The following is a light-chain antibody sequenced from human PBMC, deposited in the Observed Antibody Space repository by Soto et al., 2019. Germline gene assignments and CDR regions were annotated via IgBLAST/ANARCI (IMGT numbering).Light chain of an antibody. CDR1: QSVSSSY. J-gene: IGKJ1*01. Sequence: EIVLTQSPGTLSLSPGERATLSCRASQSVSSSYLAWYQQKPGQAPRLLIYGASSRATGSPDRFSGSGSGTDFTLTISRLEPEDFATYYCRQYDSYSETFGQGTKVDIK. V-gene: IGKV3-20*01. CDR2: GAS. CDR3: RQYDSYSET.